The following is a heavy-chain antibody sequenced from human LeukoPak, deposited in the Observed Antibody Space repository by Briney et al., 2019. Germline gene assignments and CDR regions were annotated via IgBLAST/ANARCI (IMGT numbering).Heavy chain of an antibody. Sequence: SVKVSCKASGGTFSSYAISWVRQAPGQGLEWMGGIIPIFGTANYAQKFQGRVTITADESTSTAYMELSSLRSEDTAVYYCASPPYCSSTSCYTGNYYYYMDVWGKGTTVTVSS. CDR1: GGTFSSYA. V-gene: IGHV1-69*01. D-gene: IGHD2-2*02. CDR3: ASPPYCSSTSCYTGNYYYYMDV. CDR2: IIPIFGTA. J-gene: IGHJ6*03.